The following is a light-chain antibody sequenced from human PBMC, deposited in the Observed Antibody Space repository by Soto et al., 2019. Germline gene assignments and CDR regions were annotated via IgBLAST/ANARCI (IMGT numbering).Light chain of an antibody. CDR2: DAS. CDR3: QQRNVWPPIT. J-gene: IGKJ5*01. Sequence: EIVLTQSPATMSLSPGERATLSCGASESVSYSYVAWYQLKGGLAPRLLIHDASTRASGIPDRFSGSKSGTEFTLTINSLEPEDLAVYYCQQRNVWPPITFGQGTRLEIK. V-gene: IGKV3-11*01. CDR1: ESVSYSY.